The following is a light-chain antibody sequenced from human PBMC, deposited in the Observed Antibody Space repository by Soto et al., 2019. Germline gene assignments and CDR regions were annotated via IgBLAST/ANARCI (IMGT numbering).Light chain of an antibody. V-gene: IGKV3-15*01. CDR2: GAS. J-gene: IGKJ4*01. CDR3: QQYNNWPPT. CDR1: QSVSSN. Sequence: EIVMTQSPATLSVSPGERATLSCRASQSVSSNLAWYQQKPGQAPRLLIYGASTRATGIPARFSGSGSGTDFTLTISSLQSEEFAVYYCQQYNNWPPTFGGGTKVEIK.